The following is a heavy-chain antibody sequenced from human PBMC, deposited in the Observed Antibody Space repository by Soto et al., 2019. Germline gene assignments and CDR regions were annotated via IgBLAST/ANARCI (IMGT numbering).Heavy chain of an antibody. CDR2: TYYRSKWIS. Sequence: SQTLSLTCAISMDSVSNNRATWNWIRQSPSGGLEWLGRTYYRSKWISDYAMSVKGRISINPDTSKNLVSLHLNFVTPEDTAVYYSERDNPDFNSGFDFWGHGTPVTVSS. V-gene: IGHV6-1*01. D-gene: IGHD1-26*01. J-gene: IGHJ4*01. CDR1: MDSVSNNRAT. CDR3: ERDNPDFNSGFDF.